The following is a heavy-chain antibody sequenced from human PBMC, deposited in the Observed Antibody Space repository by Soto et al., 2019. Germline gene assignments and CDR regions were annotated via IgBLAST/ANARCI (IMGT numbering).Heavy chain of an antibody. Sequence: QVQLVQSGAEVKKPGSSVKVSCKASGGTFSSYTISWVRQAPGQGLEWMGRIIPILGIANYAQKFQGRVMITADKSTSRAYVAGSSLRSEDTAVYSCAIGFNIAADLGWFPPWGQGSLV. CDR1: GGTFSSYT. CDR3: AIGFNIAADLGWFPP. D-gene: IGHD6-13*01. CDR2: IIPILGIA. J-gene: IGHJ5*02. V-gene: IGHV1-69*02.